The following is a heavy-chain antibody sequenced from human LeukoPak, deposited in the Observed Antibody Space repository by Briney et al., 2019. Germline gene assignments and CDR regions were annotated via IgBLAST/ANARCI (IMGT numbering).Heavy chain of an antibody. Sequence: PGGSLRLSCAASGFTFSSYEMNWVRQAPGKGLEWVSSISSSSSYIYYADSVKGRFTISRDNAKNSLFLQMNSLRAEDTAVYFCASELPEGRYSSSSGILDAFDIWGQGTMVTVSS. D-gene: IGHD6-6*01. CDR2: ISSSSSYI. V-gene: IGHV3-21*01. J-gene: IGHJ3*02. CDR3: ASELPEGRYSSSSGILDAFDI. CDR1: GFTFSSYE.